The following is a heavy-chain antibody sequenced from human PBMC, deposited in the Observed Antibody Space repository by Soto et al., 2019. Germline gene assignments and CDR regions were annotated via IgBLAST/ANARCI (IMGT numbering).Heavy chain of an antibody. J-gene: IGHJ2*01. CDR3: ARRATTSAGYFDL. Sequence: PGGSLRLSCAASGFTFSNNWMSWVRQAPGKGLEWVANIKQDGSEKTYKDSVKGRLTISRDNAKNSLSLQMNSLRVEDTAVYYCARRATTSAGYFDLWGRGTLVTVSS. CDR1: GFTFSNNW. D-gene: IGHD1-26*01. CDR2: IKQDGSEK. V-gene: IGHV3-7*01.